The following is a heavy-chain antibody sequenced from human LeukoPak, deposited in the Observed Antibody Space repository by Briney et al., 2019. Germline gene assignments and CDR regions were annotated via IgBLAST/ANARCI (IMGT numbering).Heavy chain of an antibody. V-gene: IGHV1-2*02. Sequence: ASVKVSCXASGYTFTGYYMHWVRLAPGRGLEWMGWINPNSGATKYAQKFQGRVTMTRDTSISTAYMEVSRLRFDDTAVYYCARHGGWYQLLWWFDPWGQGTLVTVSS. CDR3: ARHGGWYQLLWWFDP. CDR1: GYTFTGYY. CDR2: INPNSGAT. D-gene: IGHD2-2*01. J-gene: IGHJ5*02.